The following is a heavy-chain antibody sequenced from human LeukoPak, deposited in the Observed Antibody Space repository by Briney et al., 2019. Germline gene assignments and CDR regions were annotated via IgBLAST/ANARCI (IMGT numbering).Heavy chain of an antibody. Sequence: GGSLRLSCAASGFTVSSNYMSWVRQAPGKGLEWVSVIYSGGSTYYADSVKGRFTISRDNSKNTLYLQMNSLRAEDTAVYYCARVAYYYDSSGYHDAFDIWGQGTMVTVSS. V-gene: IGHV3-53*01. CDR2: IYSGGST. CDR3: ARVAYYYDSSGYHDAFDI. CDR1: GFTVSSNY. D-gene: IGHD3-22*01. J-gene: IGHJ3*02.